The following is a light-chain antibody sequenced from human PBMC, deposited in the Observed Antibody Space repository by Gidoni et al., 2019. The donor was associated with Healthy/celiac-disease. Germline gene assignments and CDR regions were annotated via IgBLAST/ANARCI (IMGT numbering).Light chain of an antibody. CDR2: KVS. Sequence: VVMTQSPLSLPVPLGQPASISCSSSQRLVYSDGNTYLNWFQQRPGQAPMRLIYKVSNRDSGVPERFSGSGSGTDFTLKISRVEAEDVGIYYCKQSKHRPRTFGQGTKVEIK. CDR3: KQSKHRPRT. CDR1: QRLVYSDGNTY. V-gene: IGKV2-30*01. J-gene: IGKJ1*01.